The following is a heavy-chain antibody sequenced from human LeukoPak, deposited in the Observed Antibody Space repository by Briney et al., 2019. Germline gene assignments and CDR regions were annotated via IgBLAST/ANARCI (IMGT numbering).Heavy chain of an antibody. CDR3: AIRYYDFWSGYFLLDY. J-gene: IGHJ4*02. Sequence: PSETLSFTCTVSGGSISSSSYSWGWIRQPPGKGLEWIGSIYYSGSTYYNPSLKSRVTISVDTSKNQFSLKLSSVTAADTAVYYCAIRYYDFWSGYFLLDYWGQGTLVTVSS. V-gene: IGHV4-39*01. CDR1: GGSISSSSYS. CDR2: IYYSGST. D-gene: IGHD3-3*01.